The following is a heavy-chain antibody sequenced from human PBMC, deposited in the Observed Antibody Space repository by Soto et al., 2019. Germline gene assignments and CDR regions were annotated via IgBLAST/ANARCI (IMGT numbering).Heavy chain of an antibody. CDR2: ISFDGSLK. V-gene: IGHV3-30*04. J-gene: IGHJ4*02. Sequence: QVQLVESGGGVVQPGRSLRLSCTASGFTFDSHTMHCVRQSPGKGLEWVALISFDGSLKYDSDSVKGRFSISRDNSKNTVFLEMNSLRPEDTAVYYCARTYSSSWNYLDYWGQGVQVIVSS. CDR3: ARTYSSSWNYLDY. D-gene: IGHD6-13*01. CDR1: GFTFDSHT.